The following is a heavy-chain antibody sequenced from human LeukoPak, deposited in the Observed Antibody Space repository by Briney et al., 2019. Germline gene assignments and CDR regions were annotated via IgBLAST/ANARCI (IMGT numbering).Heavy chain of an antibody. CDR2: VNQGGSYK. CDR3: ARGEPHCSTSTCSRRRMDV. D-gene: IGHD2-2*01. V-gene: IGHV3-7*01. CDR1: EFPFWNFW. Sequence: GGTLGPSPAPSEFPFWNFWVTWGAGAPGRGRGAGTNVNQGGSYKYYVDSVRGRFTISRDNAKNEVYLQMDSLRVEDSAVYYCARGEPHCSTSTCSRRRMDVWGQGTTVTVSS. J-gene: IGHJ6*02.